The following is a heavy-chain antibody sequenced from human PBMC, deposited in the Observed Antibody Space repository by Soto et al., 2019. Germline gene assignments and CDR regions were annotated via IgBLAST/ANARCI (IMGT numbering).Heavy chain of an antibody. D-gene: IGHD3-22*01. CDR2: ICYGGSI. CDR3: TGAYYDIHGYSLDP. V-gene: IGHV4-59*01. Sequence: SETLSLTCSVSGGSISSGYWTWIRQPPGKGLEWIGYICYGGSINYNPSLKSRVIISVDTAKNQFSLRLSSVTAADTAVYYCTGAYYDIHGYSLDPWGQGTSVTVSS. J-gene: IGHJ5*02. CDR1: GGSISSGY.